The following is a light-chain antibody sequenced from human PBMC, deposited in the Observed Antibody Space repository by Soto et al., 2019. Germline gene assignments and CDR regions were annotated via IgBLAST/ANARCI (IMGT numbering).Light chain of an antibody. CDR1: NSDVGGYKY. Sequence: QSVLTQPRSVSGSPGQSVTISCTGTNSDVGGYKYVSWYQQYPGKAPKLMIYDVSKRPSRVPDRFSGSKSVNTASLTISGLQAEDEADYFCCSYAGSYSYVFGTGTQLTVL. J-gene: IGLJ1*01. CDR3: CSYAGSYSYV. V-gene: IGLV2-11*01. CDR2: DVS.